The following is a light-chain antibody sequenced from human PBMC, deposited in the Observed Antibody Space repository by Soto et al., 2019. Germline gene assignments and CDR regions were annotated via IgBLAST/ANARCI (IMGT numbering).Light chain of an antibody. Sequence: EIVLTQSPGTLSLCPGERATLSCRASQSVSSSYLAWYQQKPGQAPRLLIYGASSRATGIPDRFSGSGSGTDFTLTISRLEPEDFAVYYCQQYGSPPWTFGQGTKVEIK. J-gene: IGKJ1*01. CDR1: QSVSSSY. CDR2: GAS. CDR3: QQYGSPPWT. V-gene: IGKV3-20*01.